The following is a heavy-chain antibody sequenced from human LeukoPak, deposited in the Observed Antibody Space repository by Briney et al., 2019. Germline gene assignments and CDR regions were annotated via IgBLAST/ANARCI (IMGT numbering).Heavy chain of an antibody. V-gene: IGHV5-10-1*01. CDR3: ARWWGSRGYFDY. D-gene: IGHD2-21*01. CDR2: IDPSDSYT. CDR1: GYSFTSYW. J-gene: IGHJ4*02. Sequence: GESLKISCKGSGYSFTSYWISWVRQMPGNGLEWMGRIDPSDSYTNYSPSFQGHVTISADKSISTAYLQWSSLKASDTAMYYCARWWGSRGYFDYWGQGTLVTVSS.